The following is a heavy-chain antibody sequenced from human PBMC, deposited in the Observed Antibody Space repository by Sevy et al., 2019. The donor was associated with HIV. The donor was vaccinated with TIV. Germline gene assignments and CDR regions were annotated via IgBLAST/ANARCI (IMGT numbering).Heavy chain of an antibody. D-gene: IGHD4-17*01. CDR1: GYTFTGYY. Sequence: ASVKVSCKASGYTFTGYYMHWVRQAPGQGLEWMGWINPNSGGTNYAQKFQGRVTMTRDTSISTAYMELSRLRSDDTAVYYCARAGPNDYGDYILDYWGEGTLVTVSS. J-gene: IGHJ4*02. CDR3: ARAGPNDYGDYILDY. CDR2: INPNSGGT. V-gene: IGHV1-2*02.